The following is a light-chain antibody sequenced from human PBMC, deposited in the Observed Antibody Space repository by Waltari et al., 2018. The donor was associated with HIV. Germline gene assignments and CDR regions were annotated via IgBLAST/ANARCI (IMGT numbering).Light chain of an antibody. Sequence: DIVMTQSPDSLTVFLGERATINCKSSQSVLYSSNNKNYLAWYQQKAGQPPKLLIYWASTRESWVPDRFSASGSGTDFSLTISSLQAEDVAVYYCQQYYSTPYTFGQGTKLEIK. J-gene: IGKJ2*01. CDR1: QSVLYSSNNKNY. V-gene: IGKV4-1*01. CDR2: WAS. CDR3: QQYYSTPYT.